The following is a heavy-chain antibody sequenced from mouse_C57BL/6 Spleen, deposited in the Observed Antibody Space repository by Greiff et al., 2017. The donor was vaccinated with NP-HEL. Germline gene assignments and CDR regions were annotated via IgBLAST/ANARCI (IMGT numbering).Heavy chain of an antibody. CDR1: GYSITSGYY. CDR3: ARRRVGQGFAY. J-gene: IGHJ3*01. V-gene: IGHV3-6*01. D-gene: IGHD3-2*02. CDR2: ISYDGSN. Sequence: EVQLQESGPGLVKPSQSLSLTCSVTGYSITSGYYWNWIRQFPGNKLEWMGYISYDGSNNYNPSLKNRISITRDTSKNQFFLKLNSVTTEDTATYYCARRRVGQGFAYWGQGTLVTVSA.